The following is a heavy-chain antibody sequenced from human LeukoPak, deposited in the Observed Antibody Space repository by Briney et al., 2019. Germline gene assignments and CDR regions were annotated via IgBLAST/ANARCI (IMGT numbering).Heavy chain of an antibody. CDR1: GGSISSFY. CDR3: ARYGAVAGREGFDS. Sequence: SETLSLTCTVSGGSISSFYWSWIRQPAGKGLEWIGRIYTSGSTNYNPSLKSRVTISVDKSKNQFSLKLSSVTAADTAVYYCARYGAVAGREGFDSWGQGALVTVSS. J-gene: IGHJ4*02. CDR2: IYTSGST. V-gene: IGHV4-4*07. D-gene: IGHD6-19*01.